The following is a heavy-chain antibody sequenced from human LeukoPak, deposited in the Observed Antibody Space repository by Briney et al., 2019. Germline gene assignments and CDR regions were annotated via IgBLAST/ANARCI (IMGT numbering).Heavy chain of an antibody. CDR2: ISSSSSTI. V-gene: IGHV3-48*01. CDR1: GFTFSSYS. Sequence: PGGSLRLSCAASGFTFSSYSMNWVRQAPGKGLEWVSYISSSSSTIYYADSVKGRFTISRDNAKNSLYLQMNSLRAEDTAVYYCAKRYDSSGYPHDAFDIWGQGTMVTVSS. D-gene: IGHD3-22*01. J-gene: IGHJ3*02. CDR3: AKRYDSSGYPHDAFDI.